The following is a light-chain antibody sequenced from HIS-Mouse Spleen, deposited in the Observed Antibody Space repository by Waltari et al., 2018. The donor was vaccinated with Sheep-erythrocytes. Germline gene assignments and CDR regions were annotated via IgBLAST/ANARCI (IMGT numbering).Light chain of an antibody. J-gene: IGLJ1*01. V-gene: IGLV2-8*01. CDR3: CSYAGSYNHV. Sequence: QSALTQPPSASGSPGQSVTISCTGTSSDVGGYNYVSWYPQHPGKAPKRMIYDVSKRPSGVPDRFSGSKSGNTASLTISGLQAEDEADYYCCSYAGSYNHVFATGTKVTVL. CDR1: SSDVGGYNY. CDR2: DVS.